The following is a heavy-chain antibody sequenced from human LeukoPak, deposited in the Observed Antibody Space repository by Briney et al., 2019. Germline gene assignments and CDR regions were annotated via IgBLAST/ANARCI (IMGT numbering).Heavy chain of an antibody. CDR2: VYYTEST. J-gene: IGHJ4*02. CDR3: ARGAMATTPFFDY. V-gene: IGHV4-59*01. Sequence: PSGTLSLTCPVSGGSISNYYYWTWIRQPQGKGLEWIGYVYYTESTNFNPSLKSRVTMSLDTSRNQFSLKLTSLTAADTAVYYCARGAMATTPFFDYWGQGTLVTVSS. CDR1: GGSISNYY. D-gene: IGHD5-24*01.